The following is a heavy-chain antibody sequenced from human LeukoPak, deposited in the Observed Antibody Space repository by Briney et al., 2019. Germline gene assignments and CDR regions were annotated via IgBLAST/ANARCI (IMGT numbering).Heavy chain of an antibody. V-gene: IGHV1-69*13. CDR1: GGTFSSYA. CDR3: ARQGVAGDPTYYYYYMDV. D-gene: IGHD6-19*01. CDR2: IIPIFGTA. Sequence: SVKVSCKASGGTFSSYAISWVRQAPGQGLEWMGGIIPIFGTANYAQKFQGRVTITADESTSTAYMELSSLRSEDTAVYYSARQGVAGDPTYYYYYMDVWGKGTTVTVSS. J-gene: IGHJ6*03.